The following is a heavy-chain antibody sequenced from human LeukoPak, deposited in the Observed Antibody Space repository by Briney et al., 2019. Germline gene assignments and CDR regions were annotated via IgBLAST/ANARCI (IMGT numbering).Heavy chain of an antibody. V-gene: IGHV4-39*07. CDR3: ARGAAAMYYYYYYMDV. D-gene: IGHD2-2*01. CDR1: GGSISSSSYY. Sequence: ASETLSLTCTVSGGSISSSSYYWGWIRQPPGKGLEWIGSIYYSGSTYYNPSLKSRVTISVDTSKNQFSPKLSSVTAADTAVYYCARGAAAMYYYYYYMDVWGKGTTVTVSS. J-gene: IGHJ6*03. CDR2: IYYSGST.